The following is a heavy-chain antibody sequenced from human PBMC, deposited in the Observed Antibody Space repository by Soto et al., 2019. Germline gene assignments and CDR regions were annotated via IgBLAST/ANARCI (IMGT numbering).Heavy chain of an antibody. Sequence: ASVKVSCKASGYTFTSYYMHWVRQAPGQGLEWMGIINPSGGSTSYAQKFQGRVTMTRDTSTSTVYMELSSLRSEDTAVYYCAAAAGNDPHYYYGMDVWGQGTTVTVSS. J-gene: IGHJ6*02. V-gene: IGHV1-46*01. CDR3: AAAAGNDPHYYYGMDV. CDR1: GYTFTSYY. D-gene: IGHD6-13*01. CDR2: INPSGGST.